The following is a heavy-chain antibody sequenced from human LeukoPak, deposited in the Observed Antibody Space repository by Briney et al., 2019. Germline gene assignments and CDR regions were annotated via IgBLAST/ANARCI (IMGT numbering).Heavy chain of an antibody. D-gene: IGHD6-13*01. Sequence: PGGSLSLSCAASGFTFSSYWMSWVRQAPGKGLEWVANIKQDGSEKYYVDSVKGRFTISRDNAKNSLYLQMNSLRAEDTAVYYCARKAGISGGVYYYYMDVWGKGTTVTVSS. V-gene: IGHV3-7*01. CDR2: IKQDGSEK. CDR3: ARKAGISGGVYYYYMDV. J-gene: IGHJ6*03. CDR1: GFTFSSYW.